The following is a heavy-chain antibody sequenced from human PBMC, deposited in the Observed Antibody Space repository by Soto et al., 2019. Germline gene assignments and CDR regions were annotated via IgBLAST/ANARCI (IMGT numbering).Heavy chain of an antibody. D-gene: IGHD3-10*01. Sequence: SETLSLTCTVSGGSVSSGSYYWSWIRQPPGKGLEWIGYIYYSGSTNYNPSLKSRVTIPVDTSKNQFSLKLSSVTAADTAVYYCARDSTGAYYYYGMDVWGQGTTVTVSS. CDR3: ARDSTGAYYYYGMDV. CDR1: GGSVSSGSYY. V-gene: IGHV4-61*01. CDR2: IYYSGST. J-gene: IGHJ6*02.